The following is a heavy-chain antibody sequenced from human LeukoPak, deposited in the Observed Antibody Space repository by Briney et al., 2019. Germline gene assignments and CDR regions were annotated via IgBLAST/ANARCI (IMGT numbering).Heavy chain of an antibody. J-gene: IGHJ4*02. Sequence: ASVKVSCKASGYTFTSFGISWVRQAPGQGLEWMGWIGAYNGNTKYGQKLQGRVTMTTDTSTSTAYMELRSLRPDDAAVYYCARDQMNIATAGAYFDYWGQGTLVTVSS. V-gene: IGHV1-18*01. CDR2: IGAYNGNT. CDR1: GYTFTSFG. D-gene: IGHD6-13*01. CDR3: ARDQMNIATAGAYFDY.